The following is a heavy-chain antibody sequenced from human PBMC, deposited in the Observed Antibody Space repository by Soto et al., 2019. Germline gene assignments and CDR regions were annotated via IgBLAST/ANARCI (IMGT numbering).Heavy chain of an antibody. D-gene: IGHD6-19*01. CDR1: GFSLSTSGMR. Sequence: SGPTLVNPTQTLTLTCTFSGFSLSTSGMRVSWIRQPPGKALEWLARIDWDDDKFYSTSLKTRLTISKDTSKNQVVLTMTNMDPVDTATYYCARSPGQWSSNDYWGQGTLVTVSS. J-gene: IGHJ4*02. CDR3: ARSPGQWSSNDY. CDR2: IDWDDDK. V-gene: IGHV2-70*04.